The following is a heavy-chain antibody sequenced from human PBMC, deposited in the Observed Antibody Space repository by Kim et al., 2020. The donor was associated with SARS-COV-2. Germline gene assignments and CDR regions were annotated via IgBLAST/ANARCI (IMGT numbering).Heavy chain of an antibody. Sequence: GGSLRLSCAASGFTFSSYAMSWVRQAPGKGLEWVSAISGSGGSKYYADSVKGRFTISRDNAKKTLYLQMNSLRADDTAVYYCAKGDSSGLYPYKYYWGQGTLVTVSS. J-gene: IGHJ4*02. V-gene: IGHV3-23*01. CDR3: AKGDSSGLYPYKYY. CDR2: ISGSGGSK. D-gene: IGHD6-19*01. CDR1: GFTFSSYA.